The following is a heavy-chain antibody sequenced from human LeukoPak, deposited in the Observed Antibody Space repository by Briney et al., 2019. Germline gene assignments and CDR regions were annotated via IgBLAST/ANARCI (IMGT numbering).Heavy chain of an antibody. V-gene: IGHV4-34*01. CDR1: GGSFSGYY. J-gene: IGHJ6*03. D-gene: IGHD3-10*01. CDR3: ARHPRRRLLWFGELQSNYMDV. CDR2: INHSGST. Sequence: SESLSLTCAVYGGSFSGYYWSWIRQPPGKGLEWIGEINHSGSTNYNPSLKSRVTISVDTSKNQFSLKLSSVTAADTAVYYCARHPRRRLLWFGELQSNYMDVWGKGTTVTISS.